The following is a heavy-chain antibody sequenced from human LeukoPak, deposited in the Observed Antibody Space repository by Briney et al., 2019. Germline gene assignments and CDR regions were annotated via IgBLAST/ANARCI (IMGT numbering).Heavy chain of an antibody. Sequence: SGPTLVKPTQTLTLTCTFSGFSLSTSGVGVGWIRQPPGKALEWLALIFWGDDERYNPSLNSRVTITKDTSRNQVVLTMTNMDPVDTATYYCAHENDSGTSTAAFDVWGQGTMVAVSS. D-gene: IGHD3-10*01. V-gene: IGHV2-5*02. CDR2: IFWGDDE. J-gene: IGHJ3*01. CDR3: AHENDSGTSTAAFDV. CDR1: GFSLSTSGVG.